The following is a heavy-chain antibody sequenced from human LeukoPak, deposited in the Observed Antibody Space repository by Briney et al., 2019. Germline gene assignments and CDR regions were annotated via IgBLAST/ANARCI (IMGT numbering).Heavy chain of an antibody. CDR1: GYSISSGYY. CDR2: INHSGST. D-gene: IGHD1-1*01. V-gene: IGHV4-38-2*02. Sequence: SETLSLTCTVSGYSISSGYYWGWIRQPPGKGLEWIGEINHSGSTNYNPSLKSRVTISVDTSKNQFSLKLSSVAAADTAVYYCARQRWNGFLDWGQGTLVTVSS. J-gene: IGHJ4*02. CDR3: ARQRWNGFLD.